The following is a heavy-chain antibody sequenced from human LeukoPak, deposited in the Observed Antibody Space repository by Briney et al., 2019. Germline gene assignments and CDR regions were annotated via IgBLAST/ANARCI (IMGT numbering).Heavy chain of an antibody. J-gene: IGHJ4*02. CDR1: GFTFSIYG. CDR3: TRGGSGNWNAPFDY. D-gene: IGHD1-1*01. Sequence: GGSLRLSCAASGFTFSIYGMHWVRQAPGKGLEWVSLINSGGYTYYADSVKGRFTISRDNSKNTLYLQMNSLRAEDTAVYYCTRGGSGNWNAPFDYWGQGTLVTVSS. V-gene: IGHV3-66*01. CDR2: INSGGYT.